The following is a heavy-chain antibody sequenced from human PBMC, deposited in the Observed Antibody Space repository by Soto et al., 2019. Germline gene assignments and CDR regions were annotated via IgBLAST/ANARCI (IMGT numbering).Heavy chain of an antibody. J-gene: IGHJ4*02. CDR2: IYHSGST. CDR1: GGSIANNNYY. D-gene: IGHD3-22*01. Sequence: ETLSLTCTVSGGSIANNNYYWGWIRQPPGKGLEWIGSIYHSGSTSYNPSLKSRVTISVDTSKNQFSLKLSSVTAADTAVYYCARPRYYYDGSGYPGFNDYWGQGTLVTVSS. CDR3: ARPRYYYDGSGYPGFNDY. V-gene: IGHV4-39*01.